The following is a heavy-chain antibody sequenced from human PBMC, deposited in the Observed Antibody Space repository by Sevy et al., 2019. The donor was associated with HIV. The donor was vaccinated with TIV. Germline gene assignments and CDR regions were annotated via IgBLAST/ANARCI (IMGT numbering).Heavy chain of an antibody. Sequence: GESLKISCKASGYSFPTYWIGWVRQMPGKGLEWMGIIHPGDSDIRYSPSFQGQITISADKSISTAYLQWSNLKAADSGMYYWGRYLSFSGSRDLDHWGQGTLVTVSS. CDR3: GRYLSFSGSRDLDH. J-gene: IGHJ4*02. D-gene: IGHD2-2*01. CDR2: IHPGDSDI. CDR1: GYSFPTYW. V-gene: IGHV5-51*01.